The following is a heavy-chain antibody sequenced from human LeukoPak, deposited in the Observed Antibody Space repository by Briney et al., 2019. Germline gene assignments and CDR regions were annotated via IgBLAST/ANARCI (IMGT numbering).Heavy chain of an antibody. J-gene: IGHJ6*02. D-gene: IGHD3-3*01. CDR3: ARDPSYDFWSGYYTGMYYYYGMDV. CDR2: ISYDGSNK. CDR1: GFTFSSYA. V-gene: IGHV3-30*04. Sequence: GGSLRLSCAASGFTFSSYAMHWVRQAPGKGLEWVAVISYDGSNKYYADSVKGRFTISRDNSKNTLYLQMNSLRAEDTAVYYCARDPSYDFWSGYYTGMYYYYGMDVWGQGTTVTVSS.